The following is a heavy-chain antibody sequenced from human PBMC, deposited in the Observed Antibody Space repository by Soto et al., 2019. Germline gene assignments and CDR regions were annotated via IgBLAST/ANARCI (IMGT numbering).Heavy chain of an antibody. V-gene: IGHV4-4*07. Sequence: SETLSLTCTVSGGSISSYYWSWIRQPAGKGLEWIGRIYTSGSTNYNPSLKSRVTISVDTSKNQFSLKLSSVTAADTAVYYCARLSIAVAGTPDWFDPWGQGTLVTVYS. J-gene: IGHJ5*02. D-gene: IGHD6-19*01. CDR3: ARLSIAVAGTPDWFDP. CDR2: IYTSGST. CDR1: GGSISSYY.